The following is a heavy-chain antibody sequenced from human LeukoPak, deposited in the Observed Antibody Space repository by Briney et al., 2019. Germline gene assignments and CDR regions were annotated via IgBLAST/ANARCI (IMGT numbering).Heavy chain of an antibody. D-gene: IGHD3-3*01. CDR2: IIPNSGGT. CDR3: ARDMGGVIQDCFDY. V-gene: IGHV1-2*02. J-gene: IGHJ4*02. Sequence: ASVKVSCKASGYTFTGYYMHWVRQAPGQGREWMGWIIPNSGGTNYAQKFQGRVTMTRDTSISTAYMELSRLRSADTAVYYCARDMGGVIQDCFDYWGQGTLVTASS. CDR1: GYTFTGYY.